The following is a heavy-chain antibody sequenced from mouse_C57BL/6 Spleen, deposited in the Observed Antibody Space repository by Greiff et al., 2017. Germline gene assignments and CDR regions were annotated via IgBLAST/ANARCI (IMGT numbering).Heavy chain of an antibody. J-gene: IGHJ2*01. V-gene: IGHV5-4*01. CDR3: ARDNFNFDY. D-gene: IGHD1-3*01. Sequence: EVQLVESGGGLVKPGGSLKLPCAASGFTFSSYAMSWVRQTPEKRLEWVATISDGGSYTYYPDNVKGRFTISRDNAKNNLYLQMSHLKSEDTAMYYCARDNFNFDYWGQGTTLTVSS. CDR2: ISDGGSYT. CDR1: GFTFSSYA.